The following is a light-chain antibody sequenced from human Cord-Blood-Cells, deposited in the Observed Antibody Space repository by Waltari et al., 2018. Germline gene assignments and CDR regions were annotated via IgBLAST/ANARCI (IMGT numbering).Light chain of an antibody. Sequence: EIVLTQVPGTLSLPPDERGPLPCRVSQSVSSSYLAWYQQKPGQAPRLLIYGASSRATGIPDRFSGSGSGTDFTLTISRLEPEDFAVYYCQQYGSSPPAFTFGPGTKVDIK. CDR1: QSVSSSY. CDR2: GAS. J-gene: IGKJ3*01. V-gene: IGKV3-20*01. CDR3: QQYGSSPPAFT.